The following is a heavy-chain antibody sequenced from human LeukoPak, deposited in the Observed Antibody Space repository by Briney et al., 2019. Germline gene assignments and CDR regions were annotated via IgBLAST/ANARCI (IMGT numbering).Heavy chain of an antibody. D-gene: IGHD6-6*01. J-gene: IGHJ4*02. CDR2: IYYSGNT. Sequence: SETLSLTCAVSGGSISSGGFSWSWIRQPPGKGLEWIGYIYYSGNTYNNPSLTSRITISIDTSRDQFSLKLSSLTAADTAVYYCAGSSSPGVFDFWGQGTLVTVSS. CDR1: GGSISSGGFS. CDR3: AGSSSPGVFDF. V-gene: IGHV4-30-4*07.